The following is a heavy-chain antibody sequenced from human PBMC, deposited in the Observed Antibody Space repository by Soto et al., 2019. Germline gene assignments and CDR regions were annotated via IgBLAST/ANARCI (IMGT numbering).Heavy chain of an antibody. CDR1: GFIFNNYA. J-gene: IGHJ4*02. Sequence: QVQLVESGGGVVQPGTSLRLSCVTSGFIFNNYALYWVRQAPGKGLEWVASISVEGTKENYADSVKGRCSISRDKSKNTLYLEMNRLRGADTAVYYCAREMVDWQSFDYWGQGTLVTVSS. CDR3: AREMVDWQSFDY. V-gene: IGHV3-30-3*01. CDR2: ISVEGTKE. D-gene: IGHD2-15*01.